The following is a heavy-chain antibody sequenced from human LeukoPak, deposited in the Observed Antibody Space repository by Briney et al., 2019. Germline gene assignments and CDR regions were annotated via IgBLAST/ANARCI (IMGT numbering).Heavy chain of an antibody. CDR3: ASLPQKLYYFDY. J-gene: IGHJ4*02. CDR1: GGSISSSSYY. D-gene: IGHD2-15*01. Sequence: SETLSLTCTVSGGSISSSSYYWGWIRQPPGKGLEWIGSIYYSGSTYYNPSLKRRVTISVDTSKNQFSLKLSSVTAADTAVYYCASLPQKLYYFDYWGQGTLVTVSS. CDR2: IYYSGST. V-gene: IGHV4-39*01.